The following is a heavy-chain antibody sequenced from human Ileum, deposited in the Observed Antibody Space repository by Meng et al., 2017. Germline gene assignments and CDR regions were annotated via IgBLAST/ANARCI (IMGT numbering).Heavy chain of an antibody. CDR3: TNDRLNH. CDR1: GFSFPDHW. CDR2: IDPDGSDP. J-gene: IGHJ1*01. V-gene: IGHV3-74*03. Sequence: VPQGESGGGLAPPVGSLRLPCTASGFSFPDHWMHWVRQGPGKGPVWVSRIDPDGSDPTYADSVKGRFSISRDNAKNTVYLQMNSLRAEDSALYYCTNDRLNHWGQGALVTVSS. D-gene: IGHD1-1*01.